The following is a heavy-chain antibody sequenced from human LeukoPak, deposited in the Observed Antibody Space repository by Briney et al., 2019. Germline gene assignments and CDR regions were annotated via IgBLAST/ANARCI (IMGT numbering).Heavy chain of an antibody. D-gene: IGHD1-26*01. J-gene: IGHJ4*02. CDR2: IYYSGST. CDR1: GGSISSSSCY. V-gene: IGHV4-39*07. Sequence: SETLSLTCTVSGGSISSSSCYWGWIRQPPGKGLEWIGSIYYSGSTYYNPSLKSRVTISVDTSKNQFSLKLSSVTAADTAVYYCARWRELLDYYFDYWGQGTLVTVSS. CDR3: ARWRELLDYYFDY.